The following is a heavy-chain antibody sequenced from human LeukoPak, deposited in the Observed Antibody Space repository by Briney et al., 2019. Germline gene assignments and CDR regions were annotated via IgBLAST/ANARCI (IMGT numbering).Heavy chain of an antibody. CDR2: IKQDGGEK. CDR3: ARLGARQVLDY. V-gene: IGHV3-7*01. J-gene: IGHJ4*02. D-gene: IGHD4-17*01. Sequence: GGSLRLACTASGFTFSSYRMSRVRQAPGKGLEWVANIKQDGGEKYYVDSVKGRFTISRDNAKNSLYLQMNSLRAEDTAVYYCARLGARQVLDYWGQGTLVTVSS. CDR1: GFTFSSYR.